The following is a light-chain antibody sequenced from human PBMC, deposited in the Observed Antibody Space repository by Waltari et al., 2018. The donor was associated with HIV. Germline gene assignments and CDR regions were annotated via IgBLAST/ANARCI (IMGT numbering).Light chain of an antibody. CDR1: SRDVGIFNF. J-gene: IGLJ1*01. CDR3: CSYVSWSTIPYV. V-gene: IGLV2-23*02. Sequence: QLPLSQPASVSAFPAPSLPLTGTGTSRDVGIFNFVSWYQQHPGKAAKLMIYAVSTLHSGVSNRSSGSKSGNTASLPIPGLHAEDDADYYCCSYVSWSTIPYVFGAGTKVTVL. CDR2: AVS.